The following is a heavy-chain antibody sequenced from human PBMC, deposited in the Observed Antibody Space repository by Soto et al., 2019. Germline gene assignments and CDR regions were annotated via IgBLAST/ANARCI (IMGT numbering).Heavy chain of an antibody. J-gene: IGHJ3*02. CDR3: ASRKRTTDAFDT. Sequence: GESLKISCKASGYSFSSYWIGWVRQTPGKGLEWMGFMYLDDSYTRYSPSFQGQVTISGDKSISTAYLQWSSLRASDTAMYYCASRKRTTDAFDTWGQGTLVTVSS. V-gene: IGHV5-51*01. CDR1: GYSFSSYW. CDR2: MYLDDSYT. D-gene: IGHD1-1*01.